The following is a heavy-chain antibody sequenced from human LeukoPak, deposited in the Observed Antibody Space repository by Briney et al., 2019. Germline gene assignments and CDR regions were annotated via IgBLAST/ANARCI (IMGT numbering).Heavy chain of an antibody. CDR3: AREDYRGNSIFDY. CDR1: GGSFSSYY. D-gene: IGHD4-23*01. V-gene: IGHV4-59*08. CDR2: VFSSGSS. J-gene: IGHJ4*02. Sequence: SETLSLTCTVSGGSFSSYYWTWIRQPPGKGLEWIGYVFSSGSSNYNPSLNSRVTISVDLSKNQFSLKLRSVTAADTAVYYCAREDYRGNSIFDYWGQGTLVTVSS.